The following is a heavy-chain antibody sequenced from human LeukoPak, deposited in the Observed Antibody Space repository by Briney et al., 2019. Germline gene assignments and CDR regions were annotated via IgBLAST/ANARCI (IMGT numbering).Heavy chain of an antibody. J-gene: IGHJ4*02. D-gene: IGHD1-26*01. CDR3: ARDSGSYMY. V-gene: IGHV1-8*01. CDR1: GYTFTSYD. CDR2: MNPNSGNT. Sequence: ASVKVSCKASGYTFTSYDINWVRQATGQGLEWMGWMNPNSGNTGYAQKFQGRVTMTRDTSTSTVYMELSSLRSEDTAVYYCARDSGSYMYWGQGTLVTVSS.